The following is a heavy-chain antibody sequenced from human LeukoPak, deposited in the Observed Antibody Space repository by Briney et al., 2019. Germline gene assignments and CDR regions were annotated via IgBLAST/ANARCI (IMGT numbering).Heavy chain of an antibody. J-gene: IGHJ3*02. Sequence: SETLSLTCSVSGVSISSGSNYWGWIRQPPGKTLEWIGSIYSSGNTYYNPSLKSRVTLSLDTSNKRFSLKLNSVTAADTAVYYCARSDGYGLVGIWGQGTMVTVSS. D-gene: IGHD3-10*01. CDR1: GVSISSGSNY. CDR2: IYSSGNT. CDR3: ARSDGYGLVGI. V-gene: IGHV4-39*07.